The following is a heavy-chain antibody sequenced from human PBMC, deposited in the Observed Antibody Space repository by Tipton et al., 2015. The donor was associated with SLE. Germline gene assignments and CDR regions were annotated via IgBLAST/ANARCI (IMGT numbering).Heavy chain of an antibody. CDR1: GFTFSSYW. Sequence: GSLRLSCAASGFTFSSYWKSWVRQAPGKGLEWVANIKQDGSEKYYVDSVKGRFTISRDNAKNSLYLQMNSLRAEDTAVYYCAGREHWGQGTLVPVSS. CDR3: AGREH. V-gene: IGHV3-7*01. CDR2: IKQDGSEK. J-gene: IGHJ1*01.